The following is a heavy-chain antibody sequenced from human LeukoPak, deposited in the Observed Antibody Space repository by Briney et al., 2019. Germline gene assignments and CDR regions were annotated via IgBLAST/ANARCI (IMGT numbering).Heavy chain of an antibody. J-gene: IGHJ5*02. CDR2: ISYDGSNK. Sequence: PGRSLRLSCAASGFTFSSYAMHWVRQAPGKGLEWVAVISYDGSNKYYADSVKGRFTISRDNSKNTLYLQMNSLRAEDTAVYYCARGEIVVVWNWFDPWGQGTLVTVSS. V-gene: IGHV3-30-3*01. CDR1: GFTFSSYA. CDR3: ARGEIVVVWNWFDP. D-gene: IGHD3-22*01.